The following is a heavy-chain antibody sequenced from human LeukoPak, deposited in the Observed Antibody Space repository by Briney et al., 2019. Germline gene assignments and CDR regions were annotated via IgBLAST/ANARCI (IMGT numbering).Heavy chain of an antibody. CDR3: ARGISIAKNYGMDV. Sequence: QPGGSLRLSCVASGLTVSSNYMNWVRQAPGKGLEWVSVIYSGGSTYYADSVKGRFTISRDNSKNTLYLQMNSLRAEDTAVYYCARGISIAKNYGMDVWGQGTTVTVSS. D-gene: IGHD2-15*01. V-gene: IGHV3-66*01. J-gene: IGHJ6*02. CDR2: IYSGGST. CDR1: GLTVSSNY.